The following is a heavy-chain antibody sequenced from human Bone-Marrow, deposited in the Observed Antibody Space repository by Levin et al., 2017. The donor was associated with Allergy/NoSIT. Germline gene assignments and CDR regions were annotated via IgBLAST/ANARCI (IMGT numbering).Heavy chain of an antibody. CDR2: IKTEREGGST. CDR1: GFTFTNAW. Sequence: GESLKISCAASGFTFTNAWMSWVRQVPGKGLEWIGRIKTEREGGSTDYGAPVKGRFTISRDDSISAVYLQMNSLKTEDKGVYYGTTDYALSGWDGDFDYWGQGTLVTVSS. J-gene: IGHJ4*02. V-gene: IGHV3-15*01. D-gene: IGHD6-19*01. CDR3: TTDYALSGWDGDFDY.